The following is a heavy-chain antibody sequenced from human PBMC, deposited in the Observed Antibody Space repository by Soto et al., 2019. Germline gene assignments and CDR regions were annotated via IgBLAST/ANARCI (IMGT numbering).Heavy chain of an antibody. CDR3: ARGVTVFGLVSRFWFDP. D-gene: IGHD3-3*01. J-gene: IGHJ5*02. CDR2: IYNSGIT. Sequence: SETLALTCTVSGGSISSGDYSWSWVRQSPGKGLEWIGHIYNSGITYYNPSLKSRVVISIDTSRNQFSLRLNSLTAADRAVYFCARGVTVFGLVSRFWFDPWGQGTVVTVSS. V-gene: IGHV4-30-4*01. CDR1: GGSISSGDYS.